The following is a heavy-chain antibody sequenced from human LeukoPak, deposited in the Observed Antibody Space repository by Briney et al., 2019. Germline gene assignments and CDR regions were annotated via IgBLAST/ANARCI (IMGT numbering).Heavy chain of an antibody. CDR2: INHSGST. V-gene: IGHV4-34*01. Sequence: SETLSLTCAVYGGSFSGYYWSWIRQPPGKGLEWIGEINHSGSTNYNPSLKSRVTISVDTSKNQFSLKLSPVTAADTAVYYCARGDNSGYRYWGQGTLVTVSS. J-gene: IGHJ4*02. D-gene: IGHD3-22*01. CDR3: ARGDNSGYRY. CDR1: GGSFSGYY.